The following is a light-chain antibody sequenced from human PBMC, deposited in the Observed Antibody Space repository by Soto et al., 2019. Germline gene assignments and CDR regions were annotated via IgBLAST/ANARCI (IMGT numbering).Light chain of an antibody. Sequence: EIVMTQSPGTLSVSPGERATLSCRASQSVSSNLAWYQQKPSQAPRLLIYGASTRATGIPARFSGSGSGTEFTITISSLQSEDFAVYYCQQYNNWPRTFGQGTKVEIK. CDR1: QSVSSN. CDR2: GAS. CDR3: QQYNNWPRT. V-gene: IGKV3-15*01. J-gene: IGKJ1*01.